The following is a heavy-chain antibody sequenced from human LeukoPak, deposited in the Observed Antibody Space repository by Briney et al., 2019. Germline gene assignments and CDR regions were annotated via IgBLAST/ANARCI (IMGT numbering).Heavy chain of an antibody. V-gene: IGHV4-34*01. CDR1: GGSFSGYY. CDR3: ARGSQLLYFDY. CDR2: INHSGST. J-gene: IGHJ4*02. Sequence: SETLSLTCAVYGGSFSGYYWSWIRQPPGKGLEWIGEINHSGSTNYNPSLKSRVTIPVDTSKNQFSLKLSSVTAADTAVYYCARGSQLLYFDYWGQGTLVTVSS. D-gene: IGHD2-2*01.